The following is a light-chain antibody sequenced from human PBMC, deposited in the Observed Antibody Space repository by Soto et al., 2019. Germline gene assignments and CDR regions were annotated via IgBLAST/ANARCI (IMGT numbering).Light chain of an antibody. J-gene: IGKJ4*01. CDR3: QHLKSFPLT. CDR2: DAS. Sequence: DIQLTQSPSFLSASIGDRVTITCRASQGISSYLAWYQQKPGKAPNLLIYDASTLQSGVPSRFSGSGSGTEFTLTISSLQPEDFATYYCQHLKSFPLTFGGGTNVEIK. CDR1: QGISSY. V-gene: IGKV1-9*01.